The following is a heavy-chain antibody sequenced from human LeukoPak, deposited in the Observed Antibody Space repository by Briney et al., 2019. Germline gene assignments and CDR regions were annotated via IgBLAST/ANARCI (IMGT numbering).Heavy chain of an antibody. J-gene: IGHJ4*02. CDR2: INPSGSST. V-gene: IGHV1-46*01. Sequence: ASVKVSCKASGYSFTSHYMHWVRQAPGQGLEWMGLINPSGSSTLYAQKFQGRVTMTRDTSISTAYMELSRLRSDDTAVYYCARVRSRAVAFDYWGQGTLVTVSS. D-gene: IGHD6-13*01. CDR1: GYSFTSHY. CDR3: ARVRSRAVAFDY.